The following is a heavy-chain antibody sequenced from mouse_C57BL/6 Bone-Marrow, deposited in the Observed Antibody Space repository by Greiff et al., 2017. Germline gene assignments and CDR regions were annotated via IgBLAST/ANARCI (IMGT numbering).Heavy chain of an antibody. CDR2: ISYDGSN. V-gene: IGHV3-6*01. J-gene: IGHJ2*01. CDR1: GYSITSGYY. D-gene: IGHD3-3*01. Sequence: ESGPGLVKPSQSLSLTCSVTGYSITSGYYWNWIRQFPGNKLEWMGYISYDGSNNYNPSLKNRISITRDTSKNQFFLKLNSVTTEDTATYDCAREGGRDYFDYWGQGTTLTVSS. CDR3: AREGGRDYFDY.